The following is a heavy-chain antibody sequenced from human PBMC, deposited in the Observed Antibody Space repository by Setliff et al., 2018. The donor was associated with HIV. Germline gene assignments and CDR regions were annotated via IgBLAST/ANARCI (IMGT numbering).Heavy chain of an antibody. D-gene: IGHD6-19*01. V-gene: IGHV4-4*07. CDR1: GGSISSYY. CDR2: IYTSGST. Sequence: SETLSLTCTVSGGSISSYYWSWIRQPAGKGLEWIGRIYTSGSTNYNPSLKSQVTMSVDTSKNQFSLKLSSVTAADTAVYYCARVSVDSSGWYGQKSDPKDAFDIWGQGTMVTVSS. J-gene: IGHJ3*02. CDR3: ARVSVDSSGWYGQKSDPKDAFDI.